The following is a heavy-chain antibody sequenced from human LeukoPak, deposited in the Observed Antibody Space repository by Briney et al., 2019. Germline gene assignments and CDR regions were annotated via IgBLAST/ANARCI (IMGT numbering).Heavy chain of an antibody. Sequence: QPGGSLRLSCVTSGLTFSSYEMNWVRQAPGKGLEWVSYISSSGNTIYYAHSVKGRFTISRDNARNSLYLQMNNLRAEDTAVYYCARDVGMTSDYWGQGTLVTVSP. V-gene: IGHV3-48*03. J-gene: IGHJ4*02. CDR1: GLTFSSYE. CDR2: ISSSGNTI. CDR3: ARDVGMTSDY. D-gene: IGHD1-1*01.